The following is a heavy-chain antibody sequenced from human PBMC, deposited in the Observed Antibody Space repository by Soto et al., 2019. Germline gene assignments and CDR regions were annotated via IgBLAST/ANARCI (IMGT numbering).Heavy chain of an antibody. Sequence: QVQLVQSGAEVKKPGSSVKVSCKASGGTFSSYAISWVRQAPGQGLEWMGGIIPIFGTANYAQKFQGRVTITADESTSTAYMELSSLSSEDTAVYYCARGGGYYDSSGYYYFPFDYWGQGTLVTVSS. V-gene: IGHV1-69*12. J-gene: IGHJ4*02. CDR1: GGTFSSYA. CDR2: IIPIFGTA. CDR3: ARGGGYYDSSGYYYFPFDY. D-gene: IGHD3-22*01.